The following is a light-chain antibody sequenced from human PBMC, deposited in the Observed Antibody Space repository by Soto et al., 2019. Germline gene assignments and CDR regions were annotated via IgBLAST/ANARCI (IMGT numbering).Light chain of an antibody. CDR1: RTIGTN. CDR3: QQYADWPLT. Sequence: IVMTQSPAIVSVSPGESASLSCRASRTIGTNLGWYQQKPGQAPRLLISKTSTRATGVPARFSGSGSGTEFTLTITSLQSEDIAVYYCQQYADWPLTFGGGTNVDIK. CDR2: KTS. J-gene: IGKJ4*01. V-gene: IGKV3-15*01.